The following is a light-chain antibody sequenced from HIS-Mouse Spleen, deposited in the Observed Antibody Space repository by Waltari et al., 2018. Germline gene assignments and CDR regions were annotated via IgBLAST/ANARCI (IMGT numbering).Light chain of an antibody. CDR2: AAS. CDR3: QQLNSYPPT. V-gene: IGKV1-9*01. CDR1: QGMSSY. Sequence: DIQLTQSPSFLSASVGDRVTITSRASQGMSSYLAWYQQKPGKPPKLLIYAASTLQSGVPSRFSGSGSGTEFTLTISSLRPEYFATYYCQQLNSYPPTFGQGTKVEIK. J-gene: IGKJ1*01.